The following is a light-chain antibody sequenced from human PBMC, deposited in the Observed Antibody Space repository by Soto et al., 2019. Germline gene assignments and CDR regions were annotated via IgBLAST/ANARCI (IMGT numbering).Light chain of an antibody. Sequence: QSALTQPPSVSGSPGQSVTISCTGTSSDVGSYNRVSWYQQPPGTAPKLLIYEVSNRPSGVPDRFSGSKSGNTASLTISRLQAEDEADYYCSSYTSSSTDVFGSGTKLTVL. CDR2: EVS. J-gene: IGLJ1*01. CDR1: SSDVGSYNR. V-gene: IGLV2-18*02. CDR3: SSYTSSSTDV.